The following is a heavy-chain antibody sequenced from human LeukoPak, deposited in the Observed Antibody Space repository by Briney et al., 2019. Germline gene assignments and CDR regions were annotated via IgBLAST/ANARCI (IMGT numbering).Heavy chain of an antibody. J-gene: IGHJ5*02. D-gene: IGHD5-18*01. Sequence: ASVKVSCKASGYTFTSYAMHWVRQAPGQRLEWMGWINAGNGNTKYSQKFQGRVTITRDTSASTAHMELSSLRSEDTAVYYCARDAGWSAAMVTFWFDPWGQGTLVTVSS. CDR2: INAGNGNT. CDR1: GYTFTSYA. V-gene: IGHV1-3*01. CDR3: ARDAGWSAAMVTFWFDP.